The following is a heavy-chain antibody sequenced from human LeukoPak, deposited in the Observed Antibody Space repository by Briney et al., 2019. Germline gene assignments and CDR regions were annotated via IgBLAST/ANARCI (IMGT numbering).Heavy chain of an antibody. Sequence: PSETLSLTCTVSGGSISHYYWSWIRQAAGKGLEWIGRISRSGSTNYNPSLKSRVSMSVDTSKSQFSLKLSSVTAADTAVYYCARGSHNSSGYYFDYWGQGTLVTVSS. V-gene: IGHV4-4*07. D-gene: IGHD3-22*01. J-gene: IGHJ4*02. CDR2: ISRSGST. CDR3: ARGSHNSSGYYFDY. CDR1: GGSISHYY.